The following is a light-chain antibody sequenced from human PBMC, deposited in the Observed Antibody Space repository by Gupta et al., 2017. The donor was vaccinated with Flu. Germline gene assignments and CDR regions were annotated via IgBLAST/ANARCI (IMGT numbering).Light chain of an antibody. CDR1: RSGGDSYNNKNY. CDR2: GAS. CDR3: QQEDSTSFT. J-gene: IGKJ2*01. V-gene: IGKV4-1*01. Sequence: LGGTATLNCKCSRSGGDSYNNKNYLAWYQQKPGHPPKLLIYGASTREYGVPDSFSGSGSGTDFTLTISSRQAEDVAVYYCQQEDSTSFTFGQGTKLDIK.